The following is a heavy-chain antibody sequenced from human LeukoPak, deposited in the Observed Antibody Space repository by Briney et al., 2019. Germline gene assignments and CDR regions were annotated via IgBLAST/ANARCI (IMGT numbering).Heavy chain of an antibody. CDR1: GGSISSYY. V-gene: IGHV4-59*08. CDR2: IYHSGST. D-gene: IGHD6-19*01. J-gene: IGHJ6*02. Sequence: SETLSLTCTVSGGSISSYYWSWIRQPPGKGLEWIGYIYHSGSTNSNPSLKSRVTISVDTSKNQFSLKLSSVTAADTAVYYCARRLSSGWYGMDGWGQGTTVTVSS. CDR3: ARRLSSGWYGMDG.